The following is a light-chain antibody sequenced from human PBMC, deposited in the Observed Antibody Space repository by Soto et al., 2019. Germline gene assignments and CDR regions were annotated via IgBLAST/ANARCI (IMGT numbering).Light chain of an antibody. J-gene: IGKJ4*01. CDR2: GAS. CDR1: QSVSSSY. V-gene: IGKV3-20*01. Sequence: EIVLTQSPGTLSLSPGERATLSCRASQSVSSSYLAWYQQKPGQAPRLLIYGASSRATGIPDRFSGSGSGKDFTLTISRLEPEDFAVYYCQQYGSFGGGTKVDIK. CDR3: QQYGS.